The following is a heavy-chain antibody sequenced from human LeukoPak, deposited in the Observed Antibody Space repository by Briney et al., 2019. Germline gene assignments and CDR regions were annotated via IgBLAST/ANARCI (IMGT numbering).Heavy chain of an antibody. CDR3: TPHVGEGDY. Sequence: PGGSLRLSCAASGFTFSEYYINWVRQASGKGLEWVGRIRSKANSYATAYAASVKGRFTISRDDSKNTAYLQMNSLKTEDTAVYYCTPHVGEGDYWGQGTLVTVSS. V-gene: IGHV3-73*01. D-gene: IGHD3-16*01. CDR2: IRSKANSYAT. CDR1: GFTFSEYY. J-gene: IGHJ4*02.